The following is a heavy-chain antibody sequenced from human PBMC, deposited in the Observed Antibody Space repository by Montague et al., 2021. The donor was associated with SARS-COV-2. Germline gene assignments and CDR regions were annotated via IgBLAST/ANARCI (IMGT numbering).Heavy chain of an antibody. J-gene: IGHJ6*02. Sequence: TLSLTCTVSGGSISSDYYYWSWICQPAGQGLECNGCIYTSGSTNSNPSLKSRITISVYTSKNQLSLKLSSVTAADTAVYYCARVPFSPLSYYYYGMDGWGQGTTVTVS. D-gene: IGHD3-3*02. CDR3: ARVPFSPLSYYYYGMDG. CDR1: GGSISSDYYY. CDR2: IYTSGST. V-gene: IGHV4-61*02.